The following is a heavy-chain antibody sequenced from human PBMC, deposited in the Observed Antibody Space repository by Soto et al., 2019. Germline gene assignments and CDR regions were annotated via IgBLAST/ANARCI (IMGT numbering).Heavy chain of an antibody. CDR2: ISYDGSNK. CDR3: HYLSPSLAYCGGDCYPNDY. CDR1: GFTFSSYA. J-gene: IGHJ4*02. D-gene: IGHD2-21*02. Sequence: QVQLVESGGGVVQPGRSLRLSCAAYGFTFSSYAMHWVRQAPGKGLEWVAVISYDGSNKYYADSVKGRFTISRDNSKNKLYLQMTSLRAEDTAVYYCHYLSPSLAYCGGDCYPNDYWGQGTLFTVSS. V-gene: IGHV3-30-3*01.